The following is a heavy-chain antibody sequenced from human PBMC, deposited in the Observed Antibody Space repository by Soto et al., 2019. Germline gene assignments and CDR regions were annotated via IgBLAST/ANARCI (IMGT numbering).Heavy chain of an antibody. D-gene: IGHD2-21*02. CDR3: ARDLWGYCGTDCYPLDV. CDR1: GGSISSGDYY. J-gene: IGHJ6*02. CDR2: IYYSGST. Sequence: SETLSLTCTVSGGSISSGDYYWSWIRQPPGKGLERIGYIYYSGSTYYNPSLKSRVTISVDTSKNQFSLKLNAVTAADTAVYYCARDLWGYCGTDCYPLDVWGQGTTVT. V-gene: IGHV4-30-4*02.